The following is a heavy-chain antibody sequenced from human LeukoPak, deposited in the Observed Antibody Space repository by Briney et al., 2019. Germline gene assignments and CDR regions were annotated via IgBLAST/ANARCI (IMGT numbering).Heavy chain of an antibody. D-gene: IGHD1-1*01. V-gene: IGHV3-53*01. CDR1: GFTVSSNY. J-gene: IGHJ4*02. CDR2: LYTDDTT. CDR3: ARGGVNYWNPRY. Sequence: GGSLRLSCVASGFTVSSNYMSWLRQAPGKGLEWVSLLYTDDTTYYADSVECRFTTSRDDSKNTIYLQMNSLRAEDTAVYYCARGGVNYWNPRYWGQGTLVTVSS.